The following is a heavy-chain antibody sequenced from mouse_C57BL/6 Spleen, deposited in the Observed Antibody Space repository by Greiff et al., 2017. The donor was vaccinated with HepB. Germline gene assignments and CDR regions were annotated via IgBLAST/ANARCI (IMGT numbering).Heavy chain of an antibody. CDR1: GYAFSSSW. D-gene: IGHD1-1*01. J-gene: IGHJ2*01. V-gene: IGHV1-82*01. CDR2: IYPGDGDT. CDR3: ARYHYYGSRWYYCDY. Sequence: VQLQQSGPELVKPGASVKISCKASGYAFSSSWMNWVKQRPGKGLEWIGRIYPGDGDTNYNGKFKGKATLTADKSSSTAYMQLSSLTSEDSAVYFCARYHYYGSRWYYCDYWGQGTTLTVSS.